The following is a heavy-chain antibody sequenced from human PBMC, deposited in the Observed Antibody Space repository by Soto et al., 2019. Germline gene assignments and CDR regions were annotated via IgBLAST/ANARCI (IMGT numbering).Heavy chain of an antibody. J-gene: IGHJ6*02. CDR3: ARDLRFRGFYGMDV. D-gene: IGHD3-10*01. CDR2: IYYSGST. Sequence: SETLSRTCTDSGGAISSGGYYWSWIRQHPGKGLEWIGYIYYSGSTYYNPSLKSRVTISVDTSKNQFSLKLSSVTAADTAVYYCARDLRFRGFYGMDVWGQGTTVTVSS. CDR1: GGAISSGGYY. V-gene: IGHV4-31*03.